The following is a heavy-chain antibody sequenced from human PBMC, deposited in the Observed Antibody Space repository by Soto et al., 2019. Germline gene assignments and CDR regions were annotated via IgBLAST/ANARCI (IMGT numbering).Heavy chain of an antibody. V-gene: IGHV3-30*18. CDR2: LSYDGIDK. CDR3: AKDGHYGHHTDH. J-gene: IGHJ4*02. D-gene: IGHD4-17*01. Sequence: QVQLVESGGGVVQPGKSLRLSCETSGFTRRSYGLYWVRQAPGKGLEWVATLSYDGIDKNYADSVKGRFTVSRDESKKTLYLQMDSLSAEDTATYYCAKDGHYGHHTDHWGQGTLVTVSS. CDR1: GFTRRSYG.